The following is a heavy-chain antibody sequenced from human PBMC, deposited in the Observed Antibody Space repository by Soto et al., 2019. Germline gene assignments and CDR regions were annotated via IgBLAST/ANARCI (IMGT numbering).Heavy chain of an antibody. CDR3: ARVFSSGSGWMYYFDF. D-gene: IGHD3-16*01. Sequence: QVQLQESGPGLVKSSETLSLTCTVSSDSISGENWWSWVRQPPGMGLGWIGEIFHTGGTNYNPSLKSRVTMEEDKSKNQFSLKLISATAADTAVYYCARVFSSGSGWMYYFDFWSQGTLVFVSS. CDR2: IFHTGGT. V-gene: IGHV4-4*02. CDR1: SDSISGENW. J-gene: IGHJ4*02.